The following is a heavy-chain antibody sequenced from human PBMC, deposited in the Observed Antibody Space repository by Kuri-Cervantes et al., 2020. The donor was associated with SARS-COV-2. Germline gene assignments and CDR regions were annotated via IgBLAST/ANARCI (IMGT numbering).Heavy chain of an antibody. CDR1: GYTLTELS. CDR3: AREGRDYQPTPKYDFDY. J-gene: IGHJ4*02. V-gene: IGHV1-24*01. Sequence: ASVKVSCKVSGYTLTELSMHWVRQAPGKGLEWMGGFDPEDGETIYAQKFQGRVTMTEDTSTDTAYMELSSLRSEDTAVYYCAREGRDYQPTPKYDFDYWGQGTLVTVSS. CDR2: FDPEDGET. D-gene: IGHD4/OR15-4a*01.